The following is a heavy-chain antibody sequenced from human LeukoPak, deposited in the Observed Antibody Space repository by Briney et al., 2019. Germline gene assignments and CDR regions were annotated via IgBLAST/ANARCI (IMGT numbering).Heavy chain of an antibody. V-gene: IGHV3-30-3*01. CDR1: GYTFSSYA. CDR3: ARALYYYDSSGGLYYYMDV. CDR2: ISYDGSNK. J-gene: IGHJ6*03. D-gene: IGHD3-22*01. Sequence: GGSLRLSCVASGYTFSSYAMHWVRQAPGKGLEWVAVISYDGSNKYYADSVKGRFTISRDNSKNTLYLQMNSLRAEDTAAYYCARALYYYDSSGGLYYYMDVWGKGTTVTVSS.